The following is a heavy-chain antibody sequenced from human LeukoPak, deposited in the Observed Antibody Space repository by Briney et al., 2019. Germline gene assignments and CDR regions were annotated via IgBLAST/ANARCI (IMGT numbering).Heavy chain of an antibody. V-gene: IGHV3-30*02. D-gene: IGHD3-3*01. CDR3: ARDRHDFWSGYSDHYYYYYMDV. J-gene: IGHJ6*03. Sequence: PGGSLRLSCAASGFTFSSYGMHWVRQAPGKGLEWVAFIRYDGSNKYYADSVKGRFTISRDNAKNSLYLQMNSLRAEDTAVYYCARDRHDFWSGYSDHYYYYYMDVWGKGTTVTVSS. CDR2: IRYDGSNK. CDR1: GFTFSSYG.